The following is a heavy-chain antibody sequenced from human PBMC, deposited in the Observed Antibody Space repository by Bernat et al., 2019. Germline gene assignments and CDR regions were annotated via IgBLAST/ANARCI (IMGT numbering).Heavy chain of an antibody. Sequence: EVQLVESGGGLVQPGGSLRLSCAASGITFSNYSMNWVRQAPGKGLEWLSYISSSGTTIYYADSLKGRFTISRDNAKNSLYLQVNSLRAEDTALYYWGVYCGGDCYRAFDIWGQGTMVTVSS. J-gene: IGHJ3*02. D-gene: IGHD2-21*02. V-gene: IGHV3-48*01. CDR3: GVYCGGDCYRAFDI. CDR2: ISSSGTTI. CDR1: GITFSNYS.